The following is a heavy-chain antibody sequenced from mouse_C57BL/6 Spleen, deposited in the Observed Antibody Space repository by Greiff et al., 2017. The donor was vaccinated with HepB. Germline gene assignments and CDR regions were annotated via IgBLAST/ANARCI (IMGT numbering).Heavy chain of an antibody. D-gene: IGHD2-4*01. CDR2: IHPNSGST. CDR1: GYTFTSYW. V-gene: IGHV1-64*01. CDR3: ARGGLRRPSYAMDY. Sequence: QVQLKQPGAELVKPGASVKLSCKASGYTFTSYWMHWVKQRPGQGLEWIGMIHPNSGSTNYNEKFKSKATLTVDKSSSTAYMQLSSLTSEDSAVYYCARGGLRRPSYAMDYWGQGTSVTVSS. J-gene: IGHJ4*01.